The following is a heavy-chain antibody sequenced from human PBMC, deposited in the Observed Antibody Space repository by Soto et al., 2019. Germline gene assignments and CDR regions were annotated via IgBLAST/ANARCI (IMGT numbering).Heavy chain of an antibody. Sequence: SVKVSCKASGGTFSSYAISWVRQAPGQGLEWMGGIIPIFGTANYAQKFQGRVTITADESTSTAYMELSSLRSEDTAVYYCARGYCSGGSCYGPYYFGYWGQGTLVTVSS. J-gene: IGHJ4*02. CDR1: GGTFSSYA. D-gene: IGHD2-15*01. V-gene: IGHV1-69*13. CDR3: ARGYCSGGSCYGPYYFGY. CDR2: IIPIFGTA.